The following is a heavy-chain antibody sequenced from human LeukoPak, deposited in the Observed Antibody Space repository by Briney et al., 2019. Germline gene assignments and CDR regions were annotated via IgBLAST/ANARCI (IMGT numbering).Heavy chain of an antibody. CDR2: ISAYNGNT. D-gene: IGHD3-3*01. CDR1: GGTFSSYA. CDR3: ARDTSEYYDFWSGSWDY. J-gene: IGHJ4*02. Sequence: ASVKVSCKASGGTFSSYAISWVRQAPGQGLEWMGWISAYNGNTNYAQKLQGRVTMTTDTSTSTAYMELRSLRSDDTAVYYCARDTSEYYDFWSGSWDYWGQGTLVTVSS. V-gene: IGHV1-18*01.